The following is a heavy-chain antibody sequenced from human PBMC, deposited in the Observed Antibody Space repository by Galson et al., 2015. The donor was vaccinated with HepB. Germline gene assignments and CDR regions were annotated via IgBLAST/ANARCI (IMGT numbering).Heavy chain of an antibody. V-gene: IGHV3-30*04. CDR1: GFTFSAYN. D-gene: IGHD6-13*01. J-gene: IGHJ2*01. CDR3: ARGGQLGSSWYWYFDL. CDR2: ISYDATDK. Sequence: SLRLSCAASGFTFSAYNMNWVRQAPGKELEWVALISYDATDKYYADSVKGRFIISRDNSENTVSLQMHSLRAEDSALYYCARGGQLGSSWYWYFDLWGRGTLVTVSS.